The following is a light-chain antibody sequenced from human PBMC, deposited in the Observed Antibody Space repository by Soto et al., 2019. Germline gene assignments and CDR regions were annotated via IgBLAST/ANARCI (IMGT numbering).Light chain of an antibody. CDR1: QSTSTW. Sequence: DIQMTQSPSTLSASVGDRVTTTCRASQSTSTWLAWYQQRPGKTPKLLISEASKLESGVPSRFSGSGSGTEFTLTISSLQPDDFATYYCQQYITYPYAFGQGTKVEIK. V-gene: IGKV1-5*03. CDR3: QQYITYPYA. CDR2: EAS. J-gene: IGKJ1*01.